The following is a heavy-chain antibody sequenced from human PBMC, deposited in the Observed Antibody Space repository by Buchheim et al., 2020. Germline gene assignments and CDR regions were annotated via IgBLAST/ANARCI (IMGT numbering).Heavy chain of an antibody. CDR1: GGSISSSNW. J-gene: IGHJ6*02. CDR2: IYHSGST. D-gene: IGHD2-15*01. CDR3: AREGVGYCSGGSCYSFYYGMDV. V-gene: IGHV4-4*02. Sequence: QVQLQESGPGLVKPSGTLSLTCAVSGGSISSSNWWSWVRQPPGKGLEWIGEIYHSGSTNYNPSLKSRVTISVDKSKNQFSLKLSSVTAVDTAVYYCAREGVGYCSGGSCYSFYYGMDVWGQGTT.